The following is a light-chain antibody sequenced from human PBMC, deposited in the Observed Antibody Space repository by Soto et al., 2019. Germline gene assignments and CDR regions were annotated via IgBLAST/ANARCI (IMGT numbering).Light chain of an antibody. Sequence: DIELTQSPATLSLSPGERATLSCRASQSVTSYLAWHQQKPGQAPRLLIYDASNRATGIPARFSGSGSGTEFTLTISSLQSEDFAVYYCQQYNNWPQTFGQGTKVDIK. CDR1: QSVTSY. J-gene: IGKJ1*01. V-gene: IGKV3-11*01. CDR3: QQYNNWPQT. CDR2: DAS.